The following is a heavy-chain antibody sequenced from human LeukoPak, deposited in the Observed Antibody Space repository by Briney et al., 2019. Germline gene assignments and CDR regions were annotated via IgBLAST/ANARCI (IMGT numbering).Heavy chain of an antibody. J-gene: IGHJ4*02. Sequence: SETLSLTCTVSGGSISSPSYYWGWIRQPPGKGLEWIGNIYYRGSTYYNPSLKSRVTISLDTSKNQFSLKLSSVTAADTAVYYCAREDMVRGVMSDYWGQGTLVTVSS. CDR1: GGSISSPSYY. CDR3: AREDMVRGVMSDY. CDR2: IYYRGST. D-gene: IGHD3-10*01. V-gene: IGHV4-39*07.